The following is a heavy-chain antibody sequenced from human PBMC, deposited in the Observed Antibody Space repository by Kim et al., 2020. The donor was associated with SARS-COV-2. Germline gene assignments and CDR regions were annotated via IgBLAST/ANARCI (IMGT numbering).Heavy chain of an antibody. CDR1: GGSFSGYY. D-gene: IGHD5-18*01. CDR2: INHSGST. CDR3: ARARNPGGYSYGSQYYYYYGMDV. Sequence: SETLSLTCAVYGGSFSGYYWSWIRQPPGKGLEWIGEINHSGSTNYNPSLKSRVTISVDTSKNQFSLKLSSVTAADTAVYYCARARNPGGYSYGSQYYYYYGMDVWGQGTTVTVSS. J-gene: IGHJ6*02. V-gene: IGHV4-34*01.